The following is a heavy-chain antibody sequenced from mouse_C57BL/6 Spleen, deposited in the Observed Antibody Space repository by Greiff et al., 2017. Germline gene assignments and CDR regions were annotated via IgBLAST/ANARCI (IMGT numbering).Heavy chain of an antibody. CDR2: IYPRDGST. Sequence: VQGVESGPELVKPGASVKLSCKASGYTFTSYDINWVKQRPGQGLEWIGWIYPRDGSTKYNSKFKGKATLTVDTSSSTAYMELHSLTSEDSAVYFCAREGYDYDGYYAMDYWGQGTSVTVSS. CDR3: AREGYDYDGYYAMDY. J-gene: IGHJ4*01. CDR1: GYTFTSYD. V-gene: IGHV1-85*01. D-gene: IGHD2-4*01.